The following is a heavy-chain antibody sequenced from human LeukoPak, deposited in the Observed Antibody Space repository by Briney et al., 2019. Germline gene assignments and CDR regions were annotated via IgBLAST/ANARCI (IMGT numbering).Heavy chain of an antibody. J-gene: IGHJ4*02. D-gene: IGHD6-19*01. CDR3: ARGDSGRLGDY. CDR2: IYYSGST. Sequence: SETLSLTCTVSGGSISSGGYYWSWIRQHPGTGLEWIGYIYYSGSTYYNPSLKSRVTISVDTSKNQFSLKLSSVTAADTAVYYCARGDSGRLGDYWGQGTLVTVSS. CDR1: GGSISSGGYY. V-gene: IGHV4-31*03.